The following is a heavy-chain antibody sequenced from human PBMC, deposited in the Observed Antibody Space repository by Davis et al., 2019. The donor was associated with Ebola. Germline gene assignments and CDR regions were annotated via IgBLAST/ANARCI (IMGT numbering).Heavy chain of an antibody. J-gene: IGHJ3*02. V-gene: IGHV4-34*01. D-gene: IGHD2-2*01. Sequence: MPGGSLRLSCAVYGGSFRGYYWSWIRQPPGKGLEWIGEINHSGSTNYNPSLKSRVTISVDKSKNQFSLKLSSVTAADTAVYYCAREGIVVVPAAMPGAFDIWGQGTMVTVSS. CDR2: INHSGST. CDR1: GGSFRGYY. CDR3: AREGIVVVPAAMPGAFDI.